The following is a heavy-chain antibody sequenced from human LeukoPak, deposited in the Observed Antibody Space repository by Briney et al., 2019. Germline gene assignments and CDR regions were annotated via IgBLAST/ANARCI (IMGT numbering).Heavy chain of an antibody. CDR1: GYSISSGYY. J-gene: IGHJ4*02. D-gene: IGHD1-26*01. CDR2: IYHSGST. Sequence: SETLSLTCTVSGYSISSGYYWGWIRPPPGKGLEWIGSIYHSGSTYYNPSLKSRVTISVDTSKNQFSLKLSSVTAADAAVYYCARRTYSENYWKHFDSWGQGTLVTVSS. CDR3: ARRTYSENYWKHFDS. V-gene: IGHV4-38-2*02.